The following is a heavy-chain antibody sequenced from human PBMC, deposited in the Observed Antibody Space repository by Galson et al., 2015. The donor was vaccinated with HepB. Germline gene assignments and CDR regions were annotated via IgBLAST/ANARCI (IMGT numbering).Heavy chain of an antibody. Sequence: SVKVSCKASGYIFSNYALNWVREAPGQGLEWMGGINTDTGNPTYAQALTGRFVFSLDTSVTTAYLQISSLQAEDTAVYYCARTPYYGSGNYYNVWFDSWGQGTLVTVSS. J-gene: IGHJ5*01. CDR2: INTDTGNP. CDR3: ARTPYYGSGNYYNVWFDS. V-gene: IGHV7-4-1*02. D-gene: IGHD3-10*01. CDR1: GYIFSNYA.